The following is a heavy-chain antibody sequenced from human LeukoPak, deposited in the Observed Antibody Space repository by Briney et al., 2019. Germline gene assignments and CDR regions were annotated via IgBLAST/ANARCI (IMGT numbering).Heavy chain of an antibody. Sequence: GGSLRLSCEASGFTFSSHGMHWVRQAPGKRLEWVGVIWNDGSDKYYADSVKGRFTVSRDNLRNTLYLRMDSLRAEDTAVYYCARGCGGSPGCYIIDKWGQGTLVTVSA. V-gene: IGHV3-33*01. J-gene: IGHJ4*02. CDR1: GFTFSSHG. CDR2: IWNDGSDK. CDR3: ARGCGGSPGCYIIDK. D-gene: IGHD2-21*01.